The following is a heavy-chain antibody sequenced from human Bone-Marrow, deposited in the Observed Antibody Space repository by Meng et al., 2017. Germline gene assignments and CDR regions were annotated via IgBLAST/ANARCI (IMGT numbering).Heavy chain of an antibody. J-gene: IGHJ5*02. D-gene: IGHD4-17*01. Sequence: GESLKISCTASGFTFSAYAMSWVRQTPGKGLEWVSSISGSGGGPYYADSVKGRFTISRDNSKNTLYLQMNSLRAEDTAVYYCAKDDCGDYLYNWLDPWGQGTLVTVSS. CDR3: AKDDCGDYLYNWLDP. V-gene: IGHV3-23*01. CDR1: GFTFSAYA. CDR2: ISGSGGGP.